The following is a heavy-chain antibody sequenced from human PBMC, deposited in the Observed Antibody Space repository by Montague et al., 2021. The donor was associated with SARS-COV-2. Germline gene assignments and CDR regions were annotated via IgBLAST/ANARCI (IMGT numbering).Heavy chain of an antibody. Sequence: AISGDSVWSNTAAWNWIRQSPSGGLEWLGRTNYRSKWTSDYATSVEGRISIDPDTSKNQFFLHLRSVTPEDTGVYYCVRDTGSAQAGFDAWGQGTLVTASS. CDR3: VRDTGSAQAGFDA. V-gene: IGHV6-1*01. D-gene: IGHD6-19*01. CDR1: GDSVWSNTAA. CDR2: TNYRSKWTS. J-gene: IGHJ4*02.